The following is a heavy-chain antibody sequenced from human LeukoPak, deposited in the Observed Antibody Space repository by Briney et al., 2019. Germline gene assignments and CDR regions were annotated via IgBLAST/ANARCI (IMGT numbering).Heavy chain of an antibody. CDR3: ARDGVGYCSSTTCQIDY. CDR2: ISSGSTYI. CDR1: GFTFSSYS. V-gene: IGHV3-21*01. Sequence: GGSLRLSCAASGFTFSSYSMNWVRQAPGKGLEWVSSISSGSTYIYYADSVKGRFTISRDNAKNSLYLQMNSLRAEDTAVYYCARDGVGYCSSTTCQIDYWGQGTLVTFSS. D-gene: IGHD2-2*01. J-gene: IGHJ4*02.